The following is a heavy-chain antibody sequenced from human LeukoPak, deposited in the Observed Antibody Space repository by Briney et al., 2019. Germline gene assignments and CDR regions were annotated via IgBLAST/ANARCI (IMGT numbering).Heavy chain of an antibody. Sequence: GGSLRLSCAASGFTFSDYHMSWIRQAPGKGLEWVSYISSSGSTIYYADSVKGRFTISRDNAKNSLYLQMNSLRAEDTAVYYCASGELLPTLFDYWGQGTLVTVSS. CDR3: ASGELLPTLFDY. J-gene: IGHJ4*02. V-gene: IGHV3-11*01. CDR2: ISSSGSTI. D-gene: IGHD1-26*01. CDR1: GFTFSDYH.